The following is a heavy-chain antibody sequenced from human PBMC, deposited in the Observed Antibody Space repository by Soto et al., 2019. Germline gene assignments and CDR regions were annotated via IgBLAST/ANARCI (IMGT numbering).Heavy chain of an antibody. Sequence: SLRLSCAASGFTFDDYAMHWVRQVPGKGLEWVSGINWNSGSIGCADSVKGRFAISRDNAKNSLHLQMNSLRAEDTAFYYCVKDESINWYSGHFRHWGQGTLVTVSS. CDR1: GFTFDDYA. CDR2: INWNSGSI. J-gene: IGHJ1*01. D-gene: IGHD6-13*01. CDR3: VKDESINWYSGHFRH. V-gene: IGHV3-9*01.